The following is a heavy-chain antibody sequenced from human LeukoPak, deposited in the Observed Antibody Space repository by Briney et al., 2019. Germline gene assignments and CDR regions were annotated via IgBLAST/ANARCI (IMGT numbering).Heavy chain of an antibody. CDR2: IYYSGSI. Sequence: SETLSLTCAVSGYSISSSNWWGWIRQPPGKGLEWIGYIYYSGSIYYNPSLKSRVTMSVDTSKNQFSLKLSSVTAVDTAVYYCARKGSSSGEGDWFDPWGQGTLVTVSS. CDR3: ARKGSSSGEGDWFDP. J-gene: IGHJ5*02. CDR1: GYSISSSNW. V-gene: IGHV4-28*05. D-gene: IGHD6-19*01.